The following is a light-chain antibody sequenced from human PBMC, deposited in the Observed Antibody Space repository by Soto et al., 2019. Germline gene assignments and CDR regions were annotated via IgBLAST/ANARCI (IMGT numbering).Light chain of an antibody. Sequence: EIVMTQSPATLSVSPGERATLSCRASQSVSSNLAWYQQKPGQAPRLLIYGASTRATGIPARFSGSGSGTDFTLTISSLQSEDFAIYYCQQYINWPPYTFGQGTKLEIK. CDR3: QQYINWPPYT. V-gene: IGKV3-15*01. CDR1: QSVSSN. J-gene: IGKJ2*01. CDR2: GAS.